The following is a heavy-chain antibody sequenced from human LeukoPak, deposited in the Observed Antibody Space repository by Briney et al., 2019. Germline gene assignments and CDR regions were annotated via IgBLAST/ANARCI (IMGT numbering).Heavy chain of an antibody. Sequence: GGSLRLSCAASGFTFSSYSLNWVRQAPGKGLEWVSSISSSSSYIYYADSVKGRFTISRDNAKNSLYLQMNSLRAEDTPVYYCARDQGIAAAWFDYWGQGTLVTVSS. V-gene: IGHV3-21*01. CDR1: GFTFSSYS. CDR2: ISSSSSYI. CDR3: ARDQGIAAAWFDY. J-gene: IGHJ4*02. D-gene: IGHD6-13*01.